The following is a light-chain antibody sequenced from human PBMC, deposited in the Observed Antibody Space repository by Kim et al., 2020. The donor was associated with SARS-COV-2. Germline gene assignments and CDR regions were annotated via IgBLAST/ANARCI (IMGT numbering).Light chain of an antibody. J-gene: IGLJ2*01. Sequence: SSELTQDPAVSVALGQTVRITCQGDSLRSYYASWYQQKPGQASVLVIYGKNNRPSGIPDRFSGSSSGNTASLTITGAQAEDEADYYCNSRDSSGNPHVVF. CDR1: SLRSYY. V-gene: IGLV3-19*01. CDR3: NSRDSSGNPHVV. CDR2: GKN.